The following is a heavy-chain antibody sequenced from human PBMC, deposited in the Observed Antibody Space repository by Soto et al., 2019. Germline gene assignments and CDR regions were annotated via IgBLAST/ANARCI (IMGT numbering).Heavy chain of an antibody. CDR3: ARSGLRLGDVEFDP. CDR1: GCSIGAYY. D-gene: IGHD3-16*01. Sequence: QVRLQESGPRLVKPSETLFLTCTVSGCSIGAYYWTWIRQPPGMGLEWIGFIYSSGTTYNPSLKSRVIISVDTSKNQFSLKLTSVTAVDTAVYFCARSGLRLGDVEFDPWGAGILVTVSS. J-gene: IGHJ5*02. V-gene: IGHV4-59*01. CDR2: IYSSGT.